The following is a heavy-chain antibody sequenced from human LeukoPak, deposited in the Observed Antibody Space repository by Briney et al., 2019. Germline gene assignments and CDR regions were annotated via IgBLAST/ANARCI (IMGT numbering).Heavy chain of an antibody. J-gene: IGHJ4*02. Sequence: PGGSLRLSCAASGFTFNTFAMSWVRQAPGKGLEWVSAISCGGADGWYADSVKGRFTISRDNAKKSLYLQMNSLRAEDTAVYYCARAISGSYYYFDYWGQGTLVTVSS. V-gene: IGHV3-21*01. D-gene: IGHD1-26*01. CDR2: ISCGGADG. CDR3: ARAISGSYYYFDY. CDR1: GFTFNTFA.